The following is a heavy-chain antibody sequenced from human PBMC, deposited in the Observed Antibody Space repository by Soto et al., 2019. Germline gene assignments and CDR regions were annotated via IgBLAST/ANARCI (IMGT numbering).Heavy chain of an antibody. CDR3: ARDRGAGYSSGWFDY. Sequence: GGSLRLSCAASGFTFSSYSMNWVRQAPGKGLEWVSSISSSSSYIYYADSVKGRFTISRDNAKNSLHLQMNSLRAEDTAVYYCARDRGAGYSSGWFDYWGQGTLVTVS. CDR1: GFTFSSYS. J-gene: IGHJ4*02. CDR2: ISSSSSYI. V-gene: IGHV3-21*01. D-gene: IGHD6-19*01.